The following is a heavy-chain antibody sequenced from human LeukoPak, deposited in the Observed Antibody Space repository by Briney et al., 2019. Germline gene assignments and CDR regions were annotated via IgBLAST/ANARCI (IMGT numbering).Heavy chain of an antibody. CDR2: IKSKTDGGTI. CDR1: GFTFSKVW. J-gene: IGHJ1*01. Sequence: GGSLRLSCAASGFTFSKVWMSWVRQAPGKGLEWVGRIKSKTDGGTIDYAASVKGRFTISRDDSKDTLFLQMNSLKTEDTAVYYCTTDLSELDDSGYYAKYFHHWGQGTLVSVSS. CDR3: TTDLSELDDSGYYAKYFHH. V-gene: IGHV3-15*01. D-gene: IGHD3-22*01.